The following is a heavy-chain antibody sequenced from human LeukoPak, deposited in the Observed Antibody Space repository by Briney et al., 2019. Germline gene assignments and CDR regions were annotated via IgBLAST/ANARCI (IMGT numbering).Heavy chain of an antibody. D-gene: IGHD3-22*01. CDR2: ISAYNGNT. V-gene: IGHV1-18*01. CDR1: GYTFTSYG. CDR3: ARDPPKGDSSGYYYD. J-gene: IGHJ4*02. Sequence: ASVKVSCKASGYTFTSYGISWVRQAPGQGLEWMGWISAYNGNTNYAQKLQGRVTMTTDTSMSTAYMELSSLRSEDTAVYYCARDPPKGDSSGYYYDWGQGTLVTVSS.